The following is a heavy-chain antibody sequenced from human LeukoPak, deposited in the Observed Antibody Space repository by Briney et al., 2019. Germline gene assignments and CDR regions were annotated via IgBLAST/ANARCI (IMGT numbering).Heavy chain of an antibody. Sequence: GASVKVSCKASGYTFTSYGISWVRQAPGQGLEWMGRISAYNGNTNYAQKLQGRVTMTTDTSTSTAYVELRSLRSDDTAVYYCARSCSGGSCFFGAFDIWGQGTMVTVSS. CDR2: ISAYNGNT. CDR3: ARSCSGGSCFFGAFDI. J-gene: IGHJ3*02. CDR1: GYTFTSYG. V-gene: IGHV1-18*01. D-gene: IGHD2-15*01.